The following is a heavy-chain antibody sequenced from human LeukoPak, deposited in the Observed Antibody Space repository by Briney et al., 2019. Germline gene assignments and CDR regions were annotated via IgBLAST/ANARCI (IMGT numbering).Heavy chain of an antibody. CDR3: ARGSWGPYCSSTSCYGWDYYYYYMDV. D-gene: IGHD2-2*01. J-gene: IGHJ6*03. CDR1: GGTFSSYA. CDR2: IIPIFGTA. V-gene: IGHV1-69*01. Sequence: SVKVSCKASGGTFSSYAISWVRQAPGQGLEWMGGIIPIFGTANYAQKFQGRVTITADESTSTAYMELSSLRSEDTAVYYYARGSWGPYCSSTSCYGWDYYYYYMDVWGKGTTVTVSS.